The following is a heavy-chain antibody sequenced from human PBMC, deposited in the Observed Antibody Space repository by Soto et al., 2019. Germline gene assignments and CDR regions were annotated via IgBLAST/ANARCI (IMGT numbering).Heavy chain of an antibody. Sequence: QVQLQESGPGLVKPSETLSLTCSVSGGSISGHYWTWIRQSPGKGLEWIGYIFYSGSTNYNPSLKSRVTISVDTYKSQFSLKMSSVPAAYTAVYYCARVGSSGWSPDYWGRGPLVTVSS. J-gene: IGHJ4*02. V-gene: IGHV4-59*11. CDR3: ARVGSSGWSPDY. D-gene: IGHD6-19*01. CDR1: GGSISGHY. CDR2: IFYSGST.